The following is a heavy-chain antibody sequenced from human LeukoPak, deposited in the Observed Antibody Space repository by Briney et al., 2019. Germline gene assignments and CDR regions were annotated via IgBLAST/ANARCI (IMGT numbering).Heavy chain of an antibody. CDR1: GGSFSGYY. CDR2: INHSGST. Sequence: SETLSLTCAVYGGSFSGYYWSWIRQPPGKGLEWIGEINHSGSTNYNPSLKSRVTISVDTSKSQFSLKLSSVTAAGTAVYYCAGTRYYFDYWGQGTLVTVSS. J-gene: IGHJ4*02. CDR3: AGTRYYFDY. D-gene: IGHD3/OR15-3a*01. V-gene: IGHV4-34*01.